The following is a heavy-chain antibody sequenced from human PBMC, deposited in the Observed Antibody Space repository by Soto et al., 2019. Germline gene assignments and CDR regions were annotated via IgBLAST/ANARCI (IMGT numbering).Heavy chain of an antibody. V-gene: IGHV3-23*01. CDR3: AKATTNGGWFNPFDS. CDR2: LSGSGTST. D-gene: IGHD6-19*01. Sequence: GGSLRLSCAASGFSFVNYAMNWSRQAPGKGLEWVSGLSGSGTSTYYADSVKGRFTISRDNSRDTLFLQMNSLTADDTAVYYCAKATTNGGWFNPFDSWGQGALVTVSS. J-gene: IGHJ4*02. CDR1: GFSFVNYA.